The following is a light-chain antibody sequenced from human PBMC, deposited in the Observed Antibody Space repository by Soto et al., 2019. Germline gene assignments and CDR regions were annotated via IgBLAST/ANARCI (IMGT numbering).Light chain of an antibody. CDR2: TAS. CDR3: QQSYSTPRT. CDR1: QGVSTW. V-gene: IGKV1-12*01. Sequence: SSVSASVGDRVTITCRASQGVSTWLAWYQQKPGKAPNLLIYTASSLQSGVPSRFSGSGSGTDFTLTISSLQPEDFATYYCQQSYSTPRTFGQGTKVDIK. J-gene: IGKJ1*01.